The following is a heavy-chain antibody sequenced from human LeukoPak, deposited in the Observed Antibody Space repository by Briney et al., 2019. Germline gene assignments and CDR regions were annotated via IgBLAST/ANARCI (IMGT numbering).Heavy chain of an antibody. D-gene: IGHD3-9*01. Sequence: SETLSLTCTVSGGSISGYYWTWIRQHPGKGLEWIGYIYYSGSTDYNPSLKSRFTMSVDTSKNQFSLKLSSVTAADTAVYYCASADYDMAFDIWGQGTMVTVSS. V-gene: IGHV4-31*03. J-gene: IGHJ3*02. CDR3: ASADYDMAFDI. CDR1: GGSISGYY. CDR2: IYYSGST.